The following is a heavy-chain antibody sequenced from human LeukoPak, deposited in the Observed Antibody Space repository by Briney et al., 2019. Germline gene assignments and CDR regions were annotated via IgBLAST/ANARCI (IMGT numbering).Heavy chain of an antibody. CDR1: GFTFSIYW. V-gene: IGHV3-7*03. J-gene: IGHJ4*02. D-gene: IGHD3-22*01. CDR2: IKQGGSEK. Sequence: GGSLRLSCAASGFTFSIYWMSWVRQAPGKGLEWVANIKQGGSEKSYVDSVKGRFTISRDNAKNSLYLQMNSLRAEDTAVYYCARAVDYYDSSGYSYYFDYWGQGTLVTVSS. CDR3: ARAVDYYDSSGYSYYFDY.